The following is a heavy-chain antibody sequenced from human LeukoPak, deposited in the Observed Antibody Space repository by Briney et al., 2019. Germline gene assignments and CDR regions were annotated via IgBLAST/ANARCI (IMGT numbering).Heavy chain of an antibody. J-gene: IGHJ4*02. CDR3: LRGSHTSTFN. Sequence: PGGSLRLSCAASGFTFSSYSMNWVRQAPGKGLEWVSYISSSSSTIYYADFVKGRFTISRDNAKNSLYLQMNSLRAEDTAVYYCLRGSHTSTFNWGQGTLVTVSS. V-gene: IGHV3-48*04. D-gene: IGHD2-2*01. CDR2: ISSSSSTI. CDR1: GFTFSSYS.